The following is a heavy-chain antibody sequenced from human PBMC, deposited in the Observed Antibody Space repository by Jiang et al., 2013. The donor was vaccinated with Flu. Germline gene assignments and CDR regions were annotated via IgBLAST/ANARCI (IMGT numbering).Heavy chain of an antibody. J-gene: IGHJ2*01. V-gene: IGHV6-1*01. D-gene: IGHD6-19*01. CDR1: SRNNAA. Sequence: SRNNAAWNWIRQSPSRGLEWLGRTYYRSKWYNEYAPSVKSRMTINSDTSKNQFSLQLNSVTSEDTAVYYCARDGAVPGTSSFDLWGRGTLVTVSS. CDR2: TYYRSKWYN. CDR3: ARDGAVPGTSSFDL.